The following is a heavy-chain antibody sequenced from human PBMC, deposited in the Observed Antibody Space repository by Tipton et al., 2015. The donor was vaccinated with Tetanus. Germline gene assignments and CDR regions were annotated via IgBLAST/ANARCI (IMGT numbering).Heavy chain of an antibody. Sequence: TLSLTCTVSGGSLSRGGYYWTWIRQNPGKGLEWIGDIYFSGSTYYNPSLKSRVTISVDTSKNQFSLRLNSGTAADTAVYYCARDQARGARGWNYFDSWGQGTLVPVSS. CDR3: ARDQARGARGWNYFDS. CDR2: IYFSGST. J-gene: IGHJ4*02. V-gene: IGHV4-31*03. CDR1: GGSLSRGGYY. D-gene: IGHD6-6*01.